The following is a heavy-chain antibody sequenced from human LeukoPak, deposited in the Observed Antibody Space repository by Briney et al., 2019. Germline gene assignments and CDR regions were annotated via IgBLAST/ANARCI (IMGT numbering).Heavy chain of an antibody. CDR2: ISGSGGRT. J-gene: IGHJ4*02. V-gene: IGHV3-23*01. CDR3: ANHYDSSRYHFWYFDY. Sequence: QPGGSLRLSCAASGFTFSSYAMTWGRQAPGKGLEWVSGISGSGGRTNYADSVKGRFTISRDNSKNTVYLQMNSLRAEDTAVYYCANHYDSSRYHFWYFDYWGQGTLVTVSS. CDR1: GFTFSSYA. D-gene: IGHD3-22*01.